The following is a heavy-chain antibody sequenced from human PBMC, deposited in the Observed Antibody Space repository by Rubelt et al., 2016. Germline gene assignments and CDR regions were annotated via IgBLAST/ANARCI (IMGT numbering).Heavy chain of an antibody. Sequence: VQLLESGGGLVQPGGSLRLSCAASGLTFSSYGMHWVRQAPGQGLGWLAFIRYDGSNKYYADSVKGRFTISRENSKNTLDLQMNSLRAEDTAVYYCAKGGNVVVTARLYYFDYWGQGTLVTVSS. V-gene: IGHV3-30*02. CDR1: GLTFSSYG. CDR3: AKGGNVVVTARLYYFDY. J-gene: IGHJ4*02. CDR2: IRYDGSNK. D-gene: IGHD2-21*02.